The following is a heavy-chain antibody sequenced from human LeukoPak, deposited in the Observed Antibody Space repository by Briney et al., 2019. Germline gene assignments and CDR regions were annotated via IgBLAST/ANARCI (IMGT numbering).Heavy chain of an antibody. CDR3: AKDLIAAAGPEYFQH. V-gene: IGHV3-48*01. Sequence: PGGSLRLSCAASGFTFSSYSMNWVRQAPGQGLEWVSYITSDSTTMFYADSVKGRFTISRDNSKNTLYLQMNSLRAEDTAVYYCAKDLIAAAGPEYFQHWGQGTLVTVSS. CDR1: GFTFSSYS. CDR2: ITSDSTTM. D-gene: IGHD6-13*01. J-gene: IGHJ1*01.